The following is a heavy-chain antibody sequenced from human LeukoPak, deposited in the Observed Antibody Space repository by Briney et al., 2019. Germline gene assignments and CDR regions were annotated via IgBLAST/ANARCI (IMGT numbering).Heavy chain of an antibody. J-gene: IGHJ5*02. D-gene: IGHD2-21*02. Sequence: SETLSLTCTVSGDSVSSYYWGWIRQPPGKGMEWIAYIYYSGSTNYNPSLKRRVTISLDTPKNQISLKLSSVTAADTAVYYCARLQVYCGGDCYPRWFDPWGQGTLVTVSS. V-gene: IGHV4-59*08. CDR3: ARLQVYCGGDCYPRWFDP. CDR1: GDSVSSYY. CDR2: IYYSGST.